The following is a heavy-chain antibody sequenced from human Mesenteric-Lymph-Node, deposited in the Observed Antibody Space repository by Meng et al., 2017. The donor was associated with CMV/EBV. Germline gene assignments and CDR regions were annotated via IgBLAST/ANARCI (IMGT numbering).Heavy chain of an antibody. CDR1: GYTFTSYA. Sequence: ASVKVSCKASGYTFTSYAISWVRQATGQGFEWMGWISAYNGNTNYAQKVQGRVTMTTATSTSTAYMELRSLRSDDTAVYYCARDFPQGYSSGGDYWGQGTLVTVSS. V-gene: IGHV1-18*01. D-gene: IGHD6-19*01. CDR3: ARDFPQGYSSGGDY. CDR2: ISAYNGNT. J-gene: IGHJ4*02.